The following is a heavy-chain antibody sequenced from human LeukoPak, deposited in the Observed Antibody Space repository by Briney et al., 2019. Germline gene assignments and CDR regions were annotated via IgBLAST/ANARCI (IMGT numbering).Heavy chain of an antibody. V-gene: IGHV3-30-3*01. Sequence: PAGSLRLSCEASGFTFSSYAMHWVRQAPGKGLEWVAVTSYDGSNEYYADSVKGRFTISRDNSKNTLYLQVNSLRPEDTAVYYCARDRWIAVAGNFDSWGQGTLVTVSS. D-gene: IGHD6-19*01. CDR2: TSYDGSNE. J-gene: IGHJ4*02. CDR1: GFTFSSYA. CDR3: ARDRWIAVAGNFDS.